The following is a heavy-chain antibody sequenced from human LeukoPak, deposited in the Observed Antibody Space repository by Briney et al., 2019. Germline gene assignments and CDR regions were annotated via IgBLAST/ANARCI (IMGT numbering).Heavy chain of an antibody. CDR3: ARDSGSYWVY. V-gene: IGHV1-69*01. J-gene: IGHJ4*02. D-gene: IGHD1-26*01. CDR2: IIPIFGTA. CDR1: GGTFSSYA. Sequence: PGGSLRLSCAASGGTFSSYAISWVRQAPGQGLEWMGGIIPIFGTANYAQKFQGRVTITADESTSTAYMELSSLRSEDTAVYYCARDSGSYWVYWGQGTLVTVSS.